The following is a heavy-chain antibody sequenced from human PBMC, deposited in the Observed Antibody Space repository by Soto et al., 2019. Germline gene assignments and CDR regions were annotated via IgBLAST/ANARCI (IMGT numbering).Heavy chain of an antibody. D-gene: IGHD3-22*01. CDR1: GFTFSTYA. CDR2: ISATGRST. Sequence: EVQLLESGGTLVQPGGSLRLSCAASGFTFSTYAMSWVRQAPGNGLEWVSSISATGRSTYYADSVKDRFTISRDNSKNTQHLQMSSLRAEDAAGYFCAKDSDYYDSSLYFDSWGQGTLVTVSS. J-gene: IGHJ4*02. CDR3: AKDSDYYDSSLYFDS. V-gene: IGHV3-23*01.